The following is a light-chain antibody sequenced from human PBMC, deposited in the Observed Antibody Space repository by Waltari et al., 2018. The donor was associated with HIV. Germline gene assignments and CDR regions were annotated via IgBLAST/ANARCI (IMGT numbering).Light chain of an antibody. Sequence: QSALTQPASVSGSPGQSITISCTGSSSDVGGYNFVSWYQQHPGKAPRVSIYDVTTRPSGVTDRFSGSRSGDTASLTISGLQPEDEADYYCESYTSTSVWVFGGGTRLTVL. V-gene: IGLV2-14*03. CDR1: SSDVGGYNF. CDR2: DVT. J-gene: IGLJ3*02. CDR3: ESYTSTSVWV.